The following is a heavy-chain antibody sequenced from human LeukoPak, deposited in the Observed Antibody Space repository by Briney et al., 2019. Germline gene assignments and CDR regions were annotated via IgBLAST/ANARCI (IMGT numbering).Heavy chain of an antibody. V-gene: IGHV3-23*01. D-gene: IGHD1-26*01. CDR3: AKDSKIVGATFRSYHYMDV. CDR1: GFTFSDYW. CDR2: IRGSGDRT. Sequence: GGSLRLSCAASGFTFSDYWMHWVRQAPGKGLEWVSAIRGSGDRTHYADSVKGRFAISRDNSKNTLYLQMNSLGAEDTAVYYCAKDSKIVGATFRSYHYMDVWGKGTAVTVSS. J-gene: IGHJ6*03.